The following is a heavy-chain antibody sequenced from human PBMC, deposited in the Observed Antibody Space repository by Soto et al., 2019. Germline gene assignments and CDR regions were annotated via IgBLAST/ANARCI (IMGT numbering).Heavy chain of an antibody. V-gene: IGHV3-66*01. D-gene: IGHD6-19*01. CDR1: GFTVSSNY. J-gene: IGHJ4*02. Sequence: EVQLVESGGGLVQPGGSLRLSCAASGFTVSSNYMSWVRQAPGKGLEWVSVIYSGGSTYYADSVKGRFTISRDNSKNTLYLQMNSLRAEDTAVYYCARDPPPRAYVAVAGTKENWGQGTLVTVSS. CDR2: IYSGGST. CDR3: ARDPPPRAYVAVAGTKEN.